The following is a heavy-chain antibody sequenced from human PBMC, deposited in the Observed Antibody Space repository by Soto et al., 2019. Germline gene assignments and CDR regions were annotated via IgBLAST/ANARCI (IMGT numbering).Heavy chain of an antibody. CDR2: IISSGGAT. V-gene: IGHV3-23*01. D-gene: IGHD2-15*01. CDR3: AKGGGTFNY. Sequence: EVQLLESGGGLVQPGGSLRLSCTASGFTFSAYAMSWVRQAPGKGLEWVSTIISSGGATYSADSVKGRFTISRNTSKDMLFLRMDSLRAEDTAIYCCAKGGGTFNYGGQGTLVTVSS. CDR1: GFTFSAYA. J-gene: IGHJ4*02.